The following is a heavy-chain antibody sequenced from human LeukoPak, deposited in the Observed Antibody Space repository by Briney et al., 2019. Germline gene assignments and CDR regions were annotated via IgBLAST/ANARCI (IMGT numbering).Heavy chain of an antibody. J-gene: IGHJ4*02. CDR3: ARVAHLLCFDY. CDR1: GFTFSSYA. CDR2: ISYDGSNK. Sequence: PGGSLRLSCAASGFTFSSYAMHWVRQAPGKGLEWVAVISYDGSNKYNADSVKGRFTISRDNSKNTLYLQMNSLRAEDTAVYYCARVAHLLCFDYWGQGTLVTVTS. V-gene: IGHV3-30-3*01. D-gene: IGHD2-2*01.